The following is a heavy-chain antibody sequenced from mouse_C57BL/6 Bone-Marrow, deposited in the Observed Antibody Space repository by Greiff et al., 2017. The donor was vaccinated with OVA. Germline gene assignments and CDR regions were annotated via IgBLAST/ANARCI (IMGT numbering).Heavy chain of an antibody. CDR2: IYPRSGNT. J-gene: IGHJ3*01. CDR1: GYTFTSYG. Sequence: QVQLQQSGAELARPGASVKLSCKASGYTFTSYGISWVKQRTGQGLEWIGEIYPRSGNTYYNEKFKGKATLTADKSSSTAYMELRSLTSEDSAVYFCARWRYYGRPWFADWGQGTLVTVSA. CDR3: ARWRYYGRPWFAD. V-gene: IGHV1-81*01. D-gene: IGHD1-1*01.